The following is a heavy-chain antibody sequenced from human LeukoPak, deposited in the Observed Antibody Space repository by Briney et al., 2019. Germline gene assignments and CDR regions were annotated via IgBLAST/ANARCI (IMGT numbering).Heavy chain of an antibody. CDR1: GGTFSSYA. D-gene: IGHD3-16*01. CDR3: ARGGGETYYYYYGMDV. Sequence: SVKVSCKASGGTFSSYAISWVRQAPGQGLEWMGRIIPILGIANYAQKFQGRVTITADKSTSTAYMELSSLRSEDTAVYYCARGGGETYYYYYGMDVWGQGTTVTVSS. V-gene: IGHV1-69*04. J-gene: IGHJ6*02. CDR2: IIPILGIA.